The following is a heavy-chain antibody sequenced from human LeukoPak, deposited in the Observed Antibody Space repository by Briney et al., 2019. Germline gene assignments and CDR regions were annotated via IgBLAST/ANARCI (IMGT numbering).Heavy chain of an antibody. D-gene: IGHD3-3*02. CDR1: GFTFSSYG. CDR2: ISYDGSNK. Sequence: GRSLRLSCAASGFTFSSYGMHWVRQAPGKGLEWVAVISYDGSNKYYADSVKGRFTISRDNSKNTLYLQMNSLRAEDTAVYYCAKAGGISVSRGFDPWGQGTLVTVSS. J-gene: IGHJ5*02. CDR3: AKAGGISVSRGFDP. V-gene: IGHV3-30*18.